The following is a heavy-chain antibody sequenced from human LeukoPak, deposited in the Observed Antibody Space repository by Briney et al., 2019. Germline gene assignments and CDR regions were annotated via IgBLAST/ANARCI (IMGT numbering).Heavy chain of an antibody. CDR1: GGSISSSSYY. V-gene: IGHV4-39*01. Sequence: SETLSLTCTVSGGSISSSSYYWAWIRQPPGKGLEWIASIYYSGSTYYNPSLKSRVTISVDTSKNQFSLKLSSVTAADTAVYYCARLSSGWYLGRDYWGQGTLVTVSS. D-gene: IGHD6-19*01. CDR2: IYYSGST. J-gene: IGHJ4*02. CDR3: ARLSSGWYLGRDY.